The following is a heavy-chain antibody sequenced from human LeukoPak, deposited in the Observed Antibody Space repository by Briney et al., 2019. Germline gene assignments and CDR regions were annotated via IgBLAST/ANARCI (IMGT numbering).Heavy chain of an antibody. CDR3: ARHTPPVEYSSSEDGMDA. CDR2: IYPGDSDT. CDR1: GYSFTSYW. Sequence: GESLKISCKGSGYSFTSYWIGWVRQMPGKGLEWMGIIYPGDSDTRYSPSFQGQVTISADKSISTAYLQWSSLKASDTAMYYCARHTPPVEYSSSEDGMDAWGQGTTVTVSS. V-gene: IGHV5-51*01. J-gene: IGHJ6*02. D-gene: IGHD6-6*01.